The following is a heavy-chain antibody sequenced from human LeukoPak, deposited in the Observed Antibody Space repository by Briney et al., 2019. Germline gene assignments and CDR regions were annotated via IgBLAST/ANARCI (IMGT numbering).Heavy chain of an antibody. CDR2: IYYSGST. J-gene: IGHJ4*02. CDR3: ARRCLSGSCPFDY. Sequence: SETLSLTCTVSGGSISSYYWSWIRQPPGKGLEWIGYIYYSGSTNYNPSLKSRVTISVDTSKNQFSLKLSSVTAADTAVYYCARRCLSGSCPFDYWGQGTLVTVLS. V-gene: IGHV4-59*08. D-gene: IGHD1-26*01. CDR1: GGSISSYY.